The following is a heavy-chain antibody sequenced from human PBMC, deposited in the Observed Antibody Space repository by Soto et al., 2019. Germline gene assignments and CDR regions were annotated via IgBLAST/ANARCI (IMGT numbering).Heavy chain of an antibody. Sequence: ASETLSLTCTVSGGSVSSGSYYWSWIRQPPGKGLEWIGYIYYSGSTNYNPSLKSRVTISVDTSKNQFSLKLSSVTAADTAVYYCARDHRVGGLRDAFDIWGQGTMVTVSS. CDR1: GGSVSSGSYY. CDR3: ARDHRVGGLRDAFDI. CDR2: IYYSGST. D-gene: IGHD1-26*01. V-gene: IGHV4-61*01. J-gene: IGHJ3*02.